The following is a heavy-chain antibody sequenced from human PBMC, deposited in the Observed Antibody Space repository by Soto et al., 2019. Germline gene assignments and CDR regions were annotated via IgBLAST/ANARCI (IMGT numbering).Heavy chain of an antibody. Sequence: GGSLRLSCAASGFTFSNYAMSWVRQTPGKGLEWVSSISSSSSYIYYADSVKGRFTISRDNAKNSLYLQMNSLRAEDTAVYYCARDISGSGFSDYWGQGTLVTVSS. CDR2: ISSSSSYI. CDR3: ARDISGSGFSDY. J-gene: IGHJ4*02. CDR1: GFTFSNYA. V-gene: IGHV3-21*01. D-gene: IGHD3-10*01.